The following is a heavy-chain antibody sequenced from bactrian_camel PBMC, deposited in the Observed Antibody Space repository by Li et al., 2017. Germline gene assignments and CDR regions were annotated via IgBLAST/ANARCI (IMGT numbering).Heavy chain of an antibody. D-gene: IGHD2*01. CDR3: AVAETSCSGRFIY. CDR1: GYTYSTHC. Sequence: QVQLVESGGGSVQAGGSLRLSCVVSGYTYSTHCMGWFRQAPGKERERVATRDSLGATTYVDSVKGRFTISKDIFENTLYLQMNSLKPEDTAIYYCAVAETSCSGRFIYWGQGTQVTVS. J-gene: IGHJ4*01. V-gene: IGHV3S53*01. CDR2: RDSLGAT.